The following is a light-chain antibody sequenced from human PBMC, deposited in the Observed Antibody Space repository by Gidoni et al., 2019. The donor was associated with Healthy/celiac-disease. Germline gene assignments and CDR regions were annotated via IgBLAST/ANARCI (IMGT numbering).Light chain of an antibody. CDR3: QQYYSYPWT. CDR1: QGISSY. V-gene: IGKV1-8*01. CDR2: AAS. Sequence: IRMTQSPSSLSASTGDRVTITCRASQGISSYLAWYQQKPGKAPKLLIYAASTLQSGVPSRFSGNGSGTDFTLTISCLQSEDFATYYCQQYYSYPWTFGQGTKVEIK. J-gene: IGKJ1*01.